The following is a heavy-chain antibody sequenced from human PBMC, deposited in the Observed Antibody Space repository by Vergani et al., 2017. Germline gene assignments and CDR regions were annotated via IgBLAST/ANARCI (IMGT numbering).Heavy chain of an antibody. CDR2: IRYDGSHK. Sequence: VQLQESGGGLVKPGGSLRVSCAASGFSFSTYSINWVRQAPGKGLEWVAFIRYDGSHKYYADSVKGRFTISRDNSKNTLYVQMNSLRAEDTAVYYCAKDLAHYDSSGYFLDHWGQGTLVTVSS. CDR3: AKDLAHYDSSGYFLDH. J-gene: IGHJ4*02. V-gene: IGHV3-30*02. D-gene: IGHD3-22*01. CDR1: GFSFSTYS.